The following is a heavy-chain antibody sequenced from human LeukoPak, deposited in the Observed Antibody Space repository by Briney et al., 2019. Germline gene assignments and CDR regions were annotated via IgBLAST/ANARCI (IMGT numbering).Heavy chain of an antibody. J-gene: IGHJ4*02. Sequence: PSETLSLTCTVSGGSISSYYWSWIRQPPGKGLEWIGTIYYSGSTYYNASLKSRVTISVDTSKNQFSLKLSSVTAADTAVYYCAKWGCSGGSCYPFDYWGQGTLVTVSS. CDR1: GGSISSYY. CDR2: IYYSGST. D-gene: IGHD2-15*01. V-gene: IGHV4-59*04. CDR3: AKWGCSGGSCYPFDY.